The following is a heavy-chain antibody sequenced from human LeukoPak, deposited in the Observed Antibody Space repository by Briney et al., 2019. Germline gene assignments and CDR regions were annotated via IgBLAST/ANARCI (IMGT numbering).Heavy chain of an antibody. CDR3: ARDPGSSSFDY. CDR1: GFTFSNYW. CDR2: INRDGSVK. Sequence: GGSLRLSCAVSGFTFSNYWVTWVRQTPGRGLEFVVNINRDGSVKNYVDSVKGRFTISRDNAKNSLYLQMSSLRVDDTAIYYCARDPGSSSFDYWGQGTLVTVSS. V-gene: IGHV3-7*01. D-gene: IGHD6-13*01. J-gene: IGHJ4*02.